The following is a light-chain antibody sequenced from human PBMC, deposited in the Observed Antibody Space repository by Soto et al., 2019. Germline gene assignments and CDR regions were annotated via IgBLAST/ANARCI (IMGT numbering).Light chain of an antibody. CDR2: GAS. Sequence: EIVLTQSPGTLSLSPGDRATLSCRASQSVSSSYLAWYQQKPGQAPGLLIYGASSRATGIPDRFSGSGSGTDFTLTIRRLEPEDFAVYYCQQYCRSPRTLGQGTKVDTK. J-gene: IGKJ1*01. CDR3: QQYCRSPRT. CDR1: QSVSSSY. V-gene: IGKV3-20*01.